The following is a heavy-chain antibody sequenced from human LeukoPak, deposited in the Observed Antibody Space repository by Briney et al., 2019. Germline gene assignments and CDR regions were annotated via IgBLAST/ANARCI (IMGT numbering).Heavy chain of an antibody. CDR3: ARGLPRGKGCFDY. J-gene: IGHJ4*02. CDR1: GFTFSSYA. Sequence: GRSLRLSCAASGFTFSSYAMHWVRQAPGKGLEWVAVISYDGSNKYYADSVKGRFTISRDNSKTTLYLQMSSLRAEDTAVYYCARGLPRGKGCFDYWGQGTLVTVSS. CDR2: ISYDGSNK. V-gene: IGHV3-30-3*01.